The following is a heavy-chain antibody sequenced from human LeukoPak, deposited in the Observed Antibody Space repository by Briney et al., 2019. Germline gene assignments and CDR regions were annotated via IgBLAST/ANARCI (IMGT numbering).Heavy chain of an antibody. V-gene: IGHV3-33*01. CDR3: PRGYWYSSTLFPFDP. CDR2: IWYDGSNK. Sequence: GGSLRLSCAASGFTFSSYGMHWVRQAPGKGLEWVAVIWYDGSNKYYADSVKGRFTISRDNSKNTLYLQMNSLRAEDTAVYYCPRGYWYSSTLFPFDPWGQGTLVTVSS. D-gene: IGHD6-13*01. CDR1: GFTFSSYG. J-gene: IGHJ5*02.